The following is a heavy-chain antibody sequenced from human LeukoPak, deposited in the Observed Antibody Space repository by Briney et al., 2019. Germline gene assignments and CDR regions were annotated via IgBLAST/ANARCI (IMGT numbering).Heavy chain of an antibody. V-gene: IGHV3-30-3*01. CDR2: VSYDGSNK. J-gene: IGHJ4*02. D-gene: IGHD3-9*01. Sequence: GGSLRLSCAASGFTFSNYAMHWVRQAPGKGLEWVAVVSYDGSNKYYADSVKGRFTISRDNSKNTLYLQMNSLRAEDTAVYYCARGDILTGYYNLDYWGQGTLVTVSS. CDR1: GFTFSNYA. CDR3: ARGDILTGYYNLDY.